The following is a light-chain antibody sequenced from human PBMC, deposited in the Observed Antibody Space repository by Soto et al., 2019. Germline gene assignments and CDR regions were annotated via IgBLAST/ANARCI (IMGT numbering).Light chain of an antibody. CDR1: SSDVGGYNY. CDR2: DVS. Sequence: QSVLTQPASVSGSPGQSITISCTGTSSDVGGYNYVSWYQQHPGKAPKFMIYDVSNRPSGVSNRFSGSKSGNTASLAISGLQAEVEADYFRPSYTTTNTSQMVLGSGT. CDR3: PSYTTTNTSQMV. V-gene: IGLV2-14*01. J-gene: IGLJ1*01.